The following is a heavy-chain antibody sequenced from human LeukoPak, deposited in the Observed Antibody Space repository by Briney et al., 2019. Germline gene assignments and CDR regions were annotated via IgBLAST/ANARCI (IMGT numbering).Heavy chain of an antibody. V-gene: IGHV4-4*09. J-gene: IGHJ4*02. CDR2: IYTSGST. CDR3: ARHGPSGYDWNFDY. D-gene: IGHD5-12*01. CDR1: GGSISSYY. Sequence: SETLSLTCTVSGGSISSYYWSWIRQPPGKGLEWIGYIYTSGSTNYNPSLKSRVTISVDTSKNQFSLKLSSVTAADTAVYYCARHGPSGYDWNFDYWGQGTLVTVSS.